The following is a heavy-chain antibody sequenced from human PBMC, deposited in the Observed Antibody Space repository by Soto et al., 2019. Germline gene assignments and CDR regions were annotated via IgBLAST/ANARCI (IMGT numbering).Heavy chain of an antibody. Sequence: EVQVVESGGDLVEPGGSLRLSCETSGFMFSSAWMSWVRQAPGKGLEWVARIKSKKDGGARDYAAPVNGRFSISRDDSKSTVYLQMNSLRAEDTALYYCVEGWNDFWGQGTLVTVSP. D-gene: IGHD1-1*01. CDR3: VEGWNDF. CDR2: IKSKKDGGAR. J-gene: IGHJ4*02. CDR1: GFMFSSAW. V-gene: IGHV3-15*01.